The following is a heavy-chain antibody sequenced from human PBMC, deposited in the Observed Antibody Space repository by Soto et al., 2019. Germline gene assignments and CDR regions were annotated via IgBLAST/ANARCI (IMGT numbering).Heavy chain of an antibody. D-gene: IGHD5-18*01. CDR3: ARGGGYSYTPIDY. CDR1: GFTFSSHW. CDR2: INSYGSST. J-gene: IGHJ4*02. V-gene: IGHV3-74*01. Sequence: VQLVECGGGLVQPGGSLRHSCAASGFTFSSHWMHWVRQAPGKGLVWVSRINSYGSSTSYADSVKGRFTISRDNAKNTLYLQMNSLRAEDTAVYYCARGGGYSYTPIDYWGQGTLVTVSS.